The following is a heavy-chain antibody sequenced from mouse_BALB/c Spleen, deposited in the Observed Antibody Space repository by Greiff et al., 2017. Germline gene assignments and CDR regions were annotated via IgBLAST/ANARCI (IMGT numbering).Heavy chain of an antibody. J-gene: IGHJ4*01. CDR3: ARLSYYGSSYEDAMDY. CDR1: GYTFTSYT. CDR2: INPSSGYT. Sequence: VKLVESGAELARPGASVKMSCKASGYTFTSYTMHWVKQRPGQGLEWIGYINPSSGYTNYNQKFKDKATLTADKSSSTAYMQLSSLTSEDSAVYYCARLSYYGSSYEDAMDYWGQGTSVTVSS. V-gene: IGHV1-4*01. D-gene: IGHD1-1*01.